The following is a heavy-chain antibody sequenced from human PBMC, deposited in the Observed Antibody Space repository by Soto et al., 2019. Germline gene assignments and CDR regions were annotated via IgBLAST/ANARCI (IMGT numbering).Heavy chain of an antibody. V-gene: IGHV3-66*01. Sequence: GSLRLSCAASGFTFSSSYMTWVRQAPGKGLEWVSIIYSGGITYYADSVKGRFTISRDNSKNTLYLQMNSLRAEDTAVYYCARDGPGDDYDYIWGSYRTYYFDYWGQGTLVTVSS. J-gene: IGHJ4*02. CDR3: ARDGPGDDYDYIWGSYRTYYFDY. CDR2: IYSGGIT. CDR1: GFTFSSSY. D-gene: IGHD3-16*02.